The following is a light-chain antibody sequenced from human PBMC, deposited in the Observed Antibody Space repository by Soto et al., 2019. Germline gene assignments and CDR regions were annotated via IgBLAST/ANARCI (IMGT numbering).Light chain of an antibody. CDR3: SSYTSTSTV. Sequence: QSVLTQPASVSGSPGRSITISCTGISSDGDDYKDVSWYQQHPGKAPKLMIYEVTYRPSGVSNRFSGSKSGNTASLTISGLQAEDEADYYCSSYTSTSTVFGTGTKLTVL. V-gene: IGLV2-14*01. CDR1: SSDGDDYKD. J-gene: IGLJ1*01. CDR2: EVT.